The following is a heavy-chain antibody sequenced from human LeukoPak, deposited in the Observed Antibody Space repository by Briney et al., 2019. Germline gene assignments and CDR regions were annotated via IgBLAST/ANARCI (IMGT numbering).Heavy chain of an antibody. Sequence: GGSLRISCAASGVTVSSNYMSWVRQAPGKGLEWVSVIYGGGSTYYADSVKGRFTISRDNSKNSLYLQMNNLRREDTGLYYCAKSRAPTAAPDAFDVWGQGTMVTISS. CDR3: AKSRAPTAAPDAFDV. D-gene: IGHD1-14*01. V-gene: IGHV3-53*05. CDR2: IYGGGST. J-gene: IGHJ3*01. CDR1: GVTVSSNY.